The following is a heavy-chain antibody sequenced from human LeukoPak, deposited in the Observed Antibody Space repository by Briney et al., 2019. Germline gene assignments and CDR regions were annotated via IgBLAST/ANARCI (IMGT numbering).Heavy chain of an antibody. CDR3: AKSNGYGLVDI. CDR2: ISGSGGST. Sequence: GGSLRLSCAASGFTFSSYGMSWVRQAPGKGLELVSAISGSGGSTYYADSVKGRFTISRDNSKNTLYLQMNSLRAEDTAVYYCAKSNGYGLVDIWGQGTMVTVSS. CDR1: GFTFSSYG. D-gene: IGHD3-10*01. V-gene: IGHV3-23*01. J-gene: IGHJ3*02.